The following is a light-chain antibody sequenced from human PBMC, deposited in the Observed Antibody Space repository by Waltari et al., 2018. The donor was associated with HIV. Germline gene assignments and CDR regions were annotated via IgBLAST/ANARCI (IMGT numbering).Light chain of an antibody. CDR2: S. V-gene: IGKV1-17*01. CDR3: LQYNSYPRT. J-gene: IGKJ1*01. CDR1: QDIKND. Sequence: DIQMTQSPSSLSASVGDRVTITCRASQDIKNDVGWYQQRPGEAPKRLISSLQSGVPSRFSVSGSGTEFTLTINGLQPEDFATYYCLQYNSYPRTFGQGTEVEI.